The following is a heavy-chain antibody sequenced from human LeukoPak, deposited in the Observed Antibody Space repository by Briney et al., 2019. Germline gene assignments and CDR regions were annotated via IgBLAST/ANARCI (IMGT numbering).Heavy chain of an antibody. Sequence: PGGSLRLSCAASGFTFSSYGMHWVRQAPGKGLEWVAVISYDGSNKYYADSVKGRFTISRDNSKNTLYLQMNSLRAEDTAVYYCAKDWDWNYVGGLGVIDYWGQGTLVTVSS. D-gene: IGHD1-7*01. CDR2: ISYDGSNK. CDR1: GFTFSSYG. V-gene: IGHV3-30*18. J-gene: IGHJ4*02. CDR3: AKDWDWNYVGGLGVIDY.